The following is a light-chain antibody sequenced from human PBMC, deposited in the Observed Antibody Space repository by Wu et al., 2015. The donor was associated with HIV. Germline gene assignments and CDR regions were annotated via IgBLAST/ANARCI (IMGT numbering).Light chain of an antibody. CDR1: QSVTTF. J-gene: IGKJ1*01. Sequence: EIVLTQSPATLSLSPRERATLSCRASQSVTTFLAWFQQKPGQAPRLLIYDTSKRATGIPARFSGSGSETDFTLTISSLEPEDFAVYYCQQRSTWPWTFGQRDQGGNQT. CDR3: QQRSTWPWT. CDR2: DTS. V-gene: IGKV3-11*01.